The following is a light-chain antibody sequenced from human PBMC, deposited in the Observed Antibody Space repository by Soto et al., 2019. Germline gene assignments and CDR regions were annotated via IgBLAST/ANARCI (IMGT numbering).Light chain of an antibody. V-gene: IGKV3-15*01. CDR1: QSVSNN. Sequence: EIVMTHSPATLSVSPGERATLSCRASQSVSNNLAWYQQKPGQAPRLLIYGASTRATAIPARFSGSGSGTEFTLTISSLQFEDFAVYFCQQYDYWPYTFGQGTKVDI. CDR3: QQYDYWPYT. CDR2: GAS. J-gene: IGKJ2*01.